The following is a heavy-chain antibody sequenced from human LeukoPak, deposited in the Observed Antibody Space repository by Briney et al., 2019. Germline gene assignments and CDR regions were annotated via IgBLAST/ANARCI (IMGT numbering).Heavy chain of an antibody. CDR3: ASRGGGSGHPYYFDY. CDR1: GASISRSTW. CDR2: IDHNGNT. D-gene: IGHD3-16*01. V-gene: IGHV4-4*02. J-gene: IGHJ4*02. Sequence: SETLSLSCGVSGASISRSTWWSWVRQPPEKGLEWIGEIDHNGNTNYSPSLKSRVTISVDKSNNQFSLKLNYVTAADTAVYYCASRGGGSGHPYYFDYWGQGTLVTVSS.